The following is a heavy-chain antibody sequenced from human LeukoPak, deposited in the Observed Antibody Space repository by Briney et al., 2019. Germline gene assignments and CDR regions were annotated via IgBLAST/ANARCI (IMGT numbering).Heavy chain of an antibody. D-gene: IGHD3-22*01. CDR2: IIPIFGTA. CDR1: GGTFSSYA. Sequence: GASVKVSCKASGGTFSSYAISWVRQAPGQGLEWMGGIIPIFGTANYAQKFQGRVTITADESTSTAYMELSSLRSEDTAVYYCARGTPVGYYDSRCHFDYWGQGTLVTVSS. V-gene: IGHV1-69*13. CDR3: ARGTPVGYYDSRCHFDY. J-gene: IGHJ4*02.